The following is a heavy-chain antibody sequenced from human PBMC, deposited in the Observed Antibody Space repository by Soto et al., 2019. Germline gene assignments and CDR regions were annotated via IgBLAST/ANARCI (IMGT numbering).Heavy chain of an antibody. D-gene: IGHD5-12*01. J-gene: IGHJ4*02. Sequence: SETLSLTCTVSGGSIGSSSYYWGWIRQPPGKGLEWIGYIYYSGSTNYNPSLKSRVTISVDTSKNQFSLKLSSVTAADTAVYYCARSRYSGYDSVDYWGQGTLVTVSS. CDR1: GGSIGSSSYY. CDR2: IYYSGST. CDR3: ARSRYSGYDSVDY. V-gene: IGHV4-61*05.